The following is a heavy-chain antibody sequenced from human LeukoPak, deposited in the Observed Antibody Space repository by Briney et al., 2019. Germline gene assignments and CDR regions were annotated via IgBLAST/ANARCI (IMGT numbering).Heavy chain of an antibody. V-gene: IGHV3-7*02. CDR3: ARNNLWSFDD. Sequence: GGSLRLSCAATGFTFSSYWMVWVRQVSGKGLEWVANINQGGSETAYVDSVKGRFTISRDNAKSSLYLQMNSLRAEDTAVYYCARNNLWSFDDWGQGTLVTLSS. D-gene: IGHD3-10*01. CDR1: GFTFSSYW. J-gene: IGHJ4*02. CDR2: INQGGSET.